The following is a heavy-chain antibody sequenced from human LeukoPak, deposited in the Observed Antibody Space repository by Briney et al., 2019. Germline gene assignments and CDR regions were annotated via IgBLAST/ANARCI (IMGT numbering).Heavy chain of an antibody. V-gene: IGHV4-31*03. CDR3: ARGMVAATPSLDP. CDR1: GGSISSGGYY. D-gene: IGHD2-15*01. CDR2: IYYSGST. J-gene: IGHJ5*02. Sequence: SQTLSLTCTVSGGSISSGGYYWSWIRQHPGKGLEWIGYIYYSGSTYYNPSLKSRVTISVDPSKNQFSLKLSSVTAADTAVYYCARGMVAATPSLDPWGQGTLVTVSS.